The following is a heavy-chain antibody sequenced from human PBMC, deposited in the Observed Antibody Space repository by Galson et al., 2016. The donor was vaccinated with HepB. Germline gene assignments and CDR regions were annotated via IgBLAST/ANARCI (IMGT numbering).Heavy chain of an antibody. J-gene: IGHJ4*02. CDR1: GYMFTDYW. V-gene: IGHV5-51*01. CDR3: WGHRRGDHGANLFRWGYGLRTYPFELDY. D-gene: IGHD4-23*01. Sequence: QSGAEVKKPGESLKISCKGSGYMFTDYWIGWVRQMPGKGLDWMGIIYPGESDARYSPSFQGQVTISADNSISTAYLQWSSLKASDTAIYYCWGHRRGDHGANLFRWGYGLRTYPFELDYWGQGTLVTVSS. CDR2: IYPGESDA.